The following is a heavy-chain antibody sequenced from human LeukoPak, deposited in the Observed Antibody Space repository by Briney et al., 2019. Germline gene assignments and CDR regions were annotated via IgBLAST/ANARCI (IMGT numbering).Heavy chain of an antibody. D-gene: IGHD6-19*01. Sequence: GESLKISCKGSGYTFTSYWIGWGRQMPGKGLEWMGIIYPGDSDTRYSPSFQGQVTIPAAKSISTAYLQWSSLKASDTVIFYCASHVLRVGGGWYSFDIWGQRTLVTVSS. V-gene: IGHV5-51*01. CDR2: IYPGDSDT. CDR3: ASHVLRVGGGWYSFDI. J-gene: IGHJ3*02. CDR1: GYTFTSYW.